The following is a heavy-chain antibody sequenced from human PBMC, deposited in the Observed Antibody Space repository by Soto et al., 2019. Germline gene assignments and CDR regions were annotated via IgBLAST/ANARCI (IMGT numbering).Heavy chain of an antibody. Sequence: EVQLVESGGGLVQPGRSLRLSCAASGFTFDDYAMHWVRQAPGKGLEWVSGISWNSGSIGYADSVKGRFTISRDNAKNSLYLQIYSLRAEDTDLYYCAKGNSLGYCSSTSCYGSLNDAFDICGQGTMVTVSS. CDR1: GFTFDDYA. J-gene: IGHJ3*02. D-gene: IGHD2-2*01. V-gene: IGHV3-9*01. CDR3: AKGNSLGYCSSTSCYGSLNDAFDI. CDR2: ISWNSGSI.